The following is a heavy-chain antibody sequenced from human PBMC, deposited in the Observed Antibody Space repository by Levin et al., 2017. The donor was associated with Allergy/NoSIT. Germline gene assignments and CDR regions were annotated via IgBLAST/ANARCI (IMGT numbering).Heavy chain of an antibody. CDR1: GYTLTELS. J-gene: IGHJ5*02. CDR3: ATAPWQWLAGRGYNWFDP. V-gene: IGHV1-24*01. D-gene: IGHD6-19*01. Sequence: GESLKISCKVSGYTLTELSMHWVRQAPGKGLEWMGGFDPEDGETIYAQKFQGRVTMTEDTSTDTAYMELSSLRSEDTAVYYCATAPWQWLAGRGYNWFDPWGQGTLVTVSS. CDR2: FDPEDGET.